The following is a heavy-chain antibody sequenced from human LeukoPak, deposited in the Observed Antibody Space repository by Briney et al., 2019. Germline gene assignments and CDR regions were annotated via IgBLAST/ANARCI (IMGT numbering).Heavy chain of an antibody. CDR2: IYSNGDT. J-gene: IGHJ6*03. D-gene: IGHD6-13*01. V-gene: IGHV4-61*02. Sequence: PSQTLSLTCTVSGDSISSGIYYWSWIRQPAGKGLEWIGRIYSNGDTKFNPSLKSRVTISLDTSKNQFSLKLSSATAADTAVYYCASRHSKQQPYYYYMDIWGKGTTVTVSS. CDR1: GDSISSGIYY. CDR3: ASRHSKQQPYYYYMDI.